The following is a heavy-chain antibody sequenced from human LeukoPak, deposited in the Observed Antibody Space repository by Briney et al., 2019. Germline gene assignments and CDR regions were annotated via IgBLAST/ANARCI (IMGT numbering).Heavy chain of an antibody. Sequence: GSLRLSCAASGFTFSSYAMSWVRQAPGKGLEWVSAISGSGGSTYYADSVKGRFTISRDNSKNTLYLQMNSLRAEGTAVYYCAKGDYYDSSGYYFAYFQHWGQGTLVTVSS. CDR1: GFTFSSYA. J-gene: IGHJ1*01. CDR2: ISGSGGST. V-gene: IGHV3-23*01. D-gene: IGHD3-22*01. CDR3: AKGDYYDSSGYYFAYFQH.